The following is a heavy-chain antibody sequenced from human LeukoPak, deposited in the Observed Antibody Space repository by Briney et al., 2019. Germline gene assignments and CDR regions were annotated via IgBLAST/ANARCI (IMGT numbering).Heavy chain of an antibody. CDR1: GFTFSNAW. V-gene: IGHV3-15*01. CDR3: TTDLYSIDEAPTFDY. Sequence: SGGSLRLSCAASGFTFSNAWMSWVRQAPGKGLEWVGRIKSKTDGGTTDYAAPVKGRFTISRDESKNTLYLQMNSLKTEDTAVYYCTTDLYSIDEAPTFDYWGQGTLVTVSS. D-gene: IGHD3-3*02. CDR2: IKSKTDGGTT. J-gene: IGHJ4*02.